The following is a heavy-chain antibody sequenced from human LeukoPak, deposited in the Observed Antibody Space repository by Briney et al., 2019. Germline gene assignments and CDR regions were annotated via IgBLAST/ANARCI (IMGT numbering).Heavy chain of an antibody. CDR3: ARGAYGSGSYGDNWFDP. J-gene: IGHJ5*02. CDR2: IRYHGSDK. CDR1: GFTFSGSG. Sequence: GGSLRLSCAASGFTFSGSGMHWVRQAPGKGLEWVAFIRYHGSDKYYADSVKGRFTISRDNSKNTLYLQMNSLRAEDTAVYYCARGAYGSGSYGDNWFDPWGQGTLVTVSS. V-gene: IGHV3-30*02. D-gene: IGHD3-10*01.